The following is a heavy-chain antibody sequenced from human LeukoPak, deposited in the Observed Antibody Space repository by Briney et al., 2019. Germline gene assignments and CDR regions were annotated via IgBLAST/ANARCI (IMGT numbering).Heavy chain of an antibody. CDR3: ARRDYDSSGYYIDY. D-gene: IGHD3-22*01. Sequence: GGSLRLSCAASGFTFSSYNMNWVRQAPGRGLEWVSSISTSSSYIYYADSVKGRFTISRDNAKNSLYLQMNSLRAEDTAVYYCARRDYDSSGYYIDYWGQGTLVTVSS. J-gene: IGHJ4*02. V-gene: IGHV3-21*01. CDR2: ISTSSSYI. CDR1: GFTFSSYN.